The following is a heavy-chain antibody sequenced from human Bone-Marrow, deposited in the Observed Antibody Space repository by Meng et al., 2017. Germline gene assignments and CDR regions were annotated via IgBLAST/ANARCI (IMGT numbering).Heavy chain of an antibody. D-gene: IGHD4-17*01. CDR2: IYHSGST. CDR1: GGSISTSNW. Sequence: QVQLQESDSGLVTPSQTLYLTRAVSGGSISTSNWWSWVRQPPGKGLEWIGEIYHSGSTNYNPSLKSRVTISVDTSKNQFSLKLSSVTAADTAVYYCARDRNDYGSHYFDYWGQGTLVTVSS. V-gene: IGHV4-4*02. CDR3: ARDRNDYGSHYFDY. J-gene: IGHJ4*02.